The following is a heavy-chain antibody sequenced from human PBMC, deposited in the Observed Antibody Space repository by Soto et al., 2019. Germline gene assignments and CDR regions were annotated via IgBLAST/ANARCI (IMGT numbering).Heavy chain of an antibody. Sequence: QVQLQESGPGLVKPSETLSLTCTVSGGSISSYYWSWIRQPQGKGLEWIGYIYYSGSTNYNPSLKSRVNISVDTSKNQFSLKLSSVTAADTAVYYCATFNLVLRGDAFDIWGQGTMVTVSS. J-gene: IGHJ3*02. V-gene: IGHV4-59*08. D-gene: IGHD3-16*01. CDR3: ATFNLVLRGDAFDI. CDR1: GGSISSYY. CDR2: IYYSGST.